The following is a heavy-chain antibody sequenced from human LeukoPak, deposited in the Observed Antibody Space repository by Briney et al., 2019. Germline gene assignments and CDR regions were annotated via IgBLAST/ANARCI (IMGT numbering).Heavy chain of an antibody. CDR1: GFTFSTYW. CDR3: ARAQSAGLDV. J-gene: IGHJ6*04. D-gene: IGHD1-14*01. Sequence: GGSLRLSCTASGFTFSTYWMTWVRQAPGKGLEWVANIKEDGTEKKYVDSVKGRFTISRDNAKNSLYLQMNSLRVEDTAVYYCARAQSAGLDVWGKGTTVTVSS. CDR2: IKEDGTEK. V-gene: IGHV3-7*01.